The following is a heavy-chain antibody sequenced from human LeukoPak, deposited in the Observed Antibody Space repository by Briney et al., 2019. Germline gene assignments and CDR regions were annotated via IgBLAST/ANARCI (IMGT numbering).Heavy chain of an antibody. D-gene: IGHD6-6*01. CDR3: ARGSIAARPWDFDY. CDR1: GGSISSSNW. J-gene: IGHJ4*02. CDR2: IYHSGST. V-gene: IGHV4-4*02. Sequence: SGTLSLTCAVSGGSISSSNWWSWVRQPPGKGLGWIGEIYHSGSTNYNPSLKSRVTISVDKSKNQFSLKLSSVTAADTAVYYCARGSIAARPWDFDYWGQGTLVTVSS.